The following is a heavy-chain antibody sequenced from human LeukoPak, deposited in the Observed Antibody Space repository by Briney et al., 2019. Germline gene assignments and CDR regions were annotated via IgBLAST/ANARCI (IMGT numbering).Heavy chain of an antibody. CDR1: GYTLTELS. Sequence: ASVKVSCKVSGYTLTELSMHWVRQAPGKGLEWMGGFDPEDGETIYAQKFQGRVTMTRDTSTSTVYMELSSLRSEDTAVYYCAREYQQATRGFDYWGQGTLVTVSS. CDR2: FDPEDGET. D-gene: IGHD2-2*01. V-gene: IGHV1-24*01. CDR3: AREYQQATRGFDY. J-gene: IGHJ4*02.